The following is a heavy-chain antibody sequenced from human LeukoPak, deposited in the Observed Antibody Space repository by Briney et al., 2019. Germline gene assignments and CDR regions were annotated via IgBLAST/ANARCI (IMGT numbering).Heavy chain of an antibody. CDR3: ARLWGGNGYSGGSLNL. Sequence: TGGSLRLSCAASGYTFSRHGIHWFRQAPGKGLEWVAVVWYDGRNRDYADSVKGRFSISKDNSNNMVFLQMDRLRAEDTAVYYCARLWGGNGYSGGSLNLWGQGTLVTVSS. CDR2: VWYDGRNR. V-gene: IGHV3-33*01. J-gene: IGHJ5*02. D-gene: IGHD3-16*01. CDR1: GYTFSRHG.